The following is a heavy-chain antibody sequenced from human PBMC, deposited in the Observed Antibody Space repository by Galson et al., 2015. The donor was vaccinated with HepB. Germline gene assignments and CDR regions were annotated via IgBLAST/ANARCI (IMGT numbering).Heavy chain of an antibody. CDR1: SYTFRNYG. J-gene: IGHJ4*02. CDR3: ARVGMTYYYFDY. V-gene: IGHV1-18*01. D-gene: IGHD1-26*01. Sequence: SVKVSCKASSYTFRNYGISWLRQAPGQGLEWMGWISPYNGNRNYAQKLQGRVTMTTDTSTSTAYLELRSLRSDDTAVYYCARVGMTYYYFDYWGQGTLVTVSS. CDR2: ISPYNGNR.